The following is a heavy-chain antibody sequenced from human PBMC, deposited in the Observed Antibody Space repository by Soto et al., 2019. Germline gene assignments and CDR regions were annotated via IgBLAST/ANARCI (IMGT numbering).Heavy chain of an antibody. J-gene: IGHJ6*02. CDR1: GGTFSSYA. CDR3: ARGRDGFYYYGMDV. D-gene: IGHD5-12*01. CDR2: IIPIFGTA. V-gene: IGHV1-69*06. Sequence: SVKVSCKASGGTFSSYAISWVRQAPGQGLEWMGGIIPIFGTANYAQKFQGRVTITADKSTNTAYMELSSLRSEDTAVYYCARGRDGFYYYGMDVWGQGTTVTVSS.